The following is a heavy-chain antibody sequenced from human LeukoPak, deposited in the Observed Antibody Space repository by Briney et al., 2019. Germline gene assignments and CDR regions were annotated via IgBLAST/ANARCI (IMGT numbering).Heavy chain of an antibody. CDR3: ARSGITMVRGVTDDAFDI. CDR1: GYTFTGYY. Sequence: ASVKVSCKASGYTFTGYYMHWVRQAPGQGLEWMGWINPNSGGTNYAQKFQGWVTMTRDTSISTAYMELSRLRSDDTAVYYCARSGITMVRGVTDDAFDIWGQGTMVTVSS. D-gene: IGHD3-10*01. CDR2: INPNSGGT. V-gene: IGHV1-2*04. J-gene: IGHJ3*02.